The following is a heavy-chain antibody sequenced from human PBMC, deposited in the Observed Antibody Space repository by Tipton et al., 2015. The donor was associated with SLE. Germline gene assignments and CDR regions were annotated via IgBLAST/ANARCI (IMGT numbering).Heavy chain of an antibody. V-gene: IGHV3-74*01. Sequence: SLRLSCTASGFTFSSYWMHWVRQAPGKGLVWVSRINSDGSSTSYADSVKGRFTISRDNAKNTLYLQMNSLRAEDTAVYYCARDGAPYNWNYDCWGQGTLVTVSS. CDR3: ARDGAPYNWNYDC. CDR2: INSDGSST. J-gene: IGHJ4*02. D-gene: IGHD1-7*01. CDR1: GFTFSSYW.